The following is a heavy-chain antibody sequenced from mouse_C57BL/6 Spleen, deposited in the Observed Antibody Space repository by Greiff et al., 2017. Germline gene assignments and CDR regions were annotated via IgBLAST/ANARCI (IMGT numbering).Heavy chain of an antibody. J-gene: IGHJ2*01. Sequence: DVKLVESGGDLVKPGGSLKLSCAASGFTFSSYGMSWVRQTPDKRLEWVATISSGGSYTYYPDSVKGRFTFSRDNAKNTLYLQMSSLKSEDTAMYYCARHGGTTVAYYFDYWGQGTTLTVSS. CDR1: GFTFSSYG. CDR3: ARHGGTTVAYYFDY. V-gene: IGHV5-6*02. CDR2: ISSGGSYT. D-gene: IGHD1-1*01.